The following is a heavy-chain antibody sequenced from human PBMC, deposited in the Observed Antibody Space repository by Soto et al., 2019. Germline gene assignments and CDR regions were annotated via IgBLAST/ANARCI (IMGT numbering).Heavy chain of an antibody. CDR3: AKPLQVY. J-gene: IGHJ4*02. CDR1: WFNCISLA. V-gene: IGHV3-23*01. Sequence: GGSLRHSCAASWFNCISLAMTWVRQAPGKGLEYVSTLSGSGVNAYYADSVKGRFTISRDNSKNTLYLQMNSLRVEDTAIYYCAKPLQVYWGQGTQVTVSS. CDR2: LSGSGVNA.